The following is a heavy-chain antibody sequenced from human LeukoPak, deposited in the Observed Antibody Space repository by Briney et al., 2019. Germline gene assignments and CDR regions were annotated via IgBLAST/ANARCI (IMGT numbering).Heavy chain of an antibody. CDR1: GYTFTGYY. CDR2: IIPIFGTA. D-gene: IGHD3-3*01. J-gene: IGHJ3*02. Sequence: SXXVSCKASGYTFTGYYMHWVRQAPGQGLEWMGGIIPIFGTANYAQKFQGRVTITADESTSTAYMELSSLRSEDTAVYYCARGRFLEWPTIDAFDIWGQGTMVTVSS. CDR3: ARGRFLEWPTIDAFDI. V-gene: IGHV1-69*13.